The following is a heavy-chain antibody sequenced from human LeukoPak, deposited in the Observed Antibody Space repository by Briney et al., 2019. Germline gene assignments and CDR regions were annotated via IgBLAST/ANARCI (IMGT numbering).Heavy chain of an antibody. D-gene: IGHD3-22*01. CDR1: GGTFSSYA. J-gene: IGHJ5*02. V-gene: IGHV1-69*04. CDR2: IIPILGIA. CDR3: ARDCNYYDSSGFAWFDP. Sequence: ASVKVSCKASGGTFSSYAISWVRQAPGQGLEWMGRIIPILGIANYAQKFQGRVAITADKSTSTAYMELSSLRSEDTAVYYCARDCNYYDSSGFAWFDPWGQGTLVTVSS.